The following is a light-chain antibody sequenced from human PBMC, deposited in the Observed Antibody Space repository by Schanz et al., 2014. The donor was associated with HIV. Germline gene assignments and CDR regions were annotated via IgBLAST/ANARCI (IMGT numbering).Light chain of an antibody. Sequence: QSVLTQPASVSGSPGQSITISCTGTSSDVGSYNLVSWYQQHPGKAPKLMIYEVSKRPSGVSNRFSGSKSGNTASLTISGLQAEDEGDYYCSSYTSSSTPVFGGGTKLTVL. CDR2: EVS. V-gene: IGLV2-14*02. CDR1: SSDVGSYNL. CDR3: SSYTSSSTPV. J-gene: IGLJ3*02.